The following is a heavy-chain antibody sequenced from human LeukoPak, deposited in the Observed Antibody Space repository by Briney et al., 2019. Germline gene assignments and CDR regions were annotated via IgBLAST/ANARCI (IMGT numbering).Heavy chain of an antibody. CDR1: GYTFTSYG. D-gene: IGHD5-18*01. CDR3: ARAPDTAMAYPWFDP. Sequence: GASVKVSCKASGYTFTSYGISWVRQAPGQGLEWMGWISAYNGNTNYAQKLQGRVTMTTDTSTSTAYMELRSLRSDDTAVYYCARAPDTAMAYPWFDPWGQGTLVTVSS. J-gene: IGHJ5*02. CDR2: ISAYNGNT. V-gene: IGHV1-18*01.